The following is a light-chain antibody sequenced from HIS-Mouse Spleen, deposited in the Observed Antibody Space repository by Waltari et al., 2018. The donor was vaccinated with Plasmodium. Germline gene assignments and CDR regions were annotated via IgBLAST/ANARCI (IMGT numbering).Light chain of an antibody. CDR2: DVS. Sequence: QSALTQPRSVSGSPGQSVNISCTGTSSDVGGYNYVSWYQQHPGKPPKHMIYDVSKRPSGVPDRFSGSKSGNTASLTISGLQAEDEADYYCCSYAGSYTVVFGGGTKLTVL. V-gene: IGLV2-11*01. CDR3: CSYAGSYTVV. J-gene: IGLJ2*01. CDR1: SSDVGGYNY.